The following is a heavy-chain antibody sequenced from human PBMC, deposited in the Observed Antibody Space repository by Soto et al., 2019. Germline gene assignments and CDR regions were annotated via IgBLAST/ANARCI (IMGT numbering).Heavy chain of an antibody. Sequence: QVQLVQSGAEVKKPGSSVKVSCKASGGTFSSYAISWVRQAPEQGLEWMGGIIPIFGTANYAQKFQGRVTITADESTSTAYMELSSLRSEDTAVYYCARAGANYDILTGYYYYYYYGMDVWGQGTTVTVSS. CDR3: ARAGANYDILTGYYYYYYYGMDV. CDR1: GGTFSSYA. V-gene: IGHV1-69*01. D-gene: IGHD3-9*01. CDR2: IIPIFGTA. J-gene: IGHJ6*02.